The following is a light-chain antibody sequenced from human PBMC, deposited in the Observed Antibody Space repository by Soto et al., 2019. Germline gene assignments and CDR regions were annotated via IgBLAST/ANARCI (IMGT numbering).Light chain of an antibody. V-gene: IGKV1-6*01. Sequence: AIQMTQSPSSLSASVGDRVTLTCRASQDIRKDLGWYQQKPGMAPRFLIYAASNLQSGVPSRFSGSGSGTDFTLTISSLQPEDFATYYCVQHYNYPPTFGQGTKVEVK. CDR3: VQHYNYPPT. J-gene: IGKJ1*01. CDR1: QDIRKD. CDR2: AAS.